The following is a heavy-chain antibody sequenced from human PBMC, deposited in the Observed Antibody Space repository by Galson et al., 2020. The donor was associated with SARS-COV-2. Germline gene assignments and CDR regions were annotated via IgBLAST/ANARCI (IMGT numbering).Heavy chain of an antibody. J-gene: IGHJ2*01. CDR2: IYYSGST. CDR1: GGSISSSSYY. D-gene: IGHD3-9*01. V-gene: IGHV4-39*01. CDR3: ARKPVLRYFDWLLDRNWYFDL. Sequence: SETLSLTCTVSGGSISSSSYYWGWIRQPPGKGLEWIGSIYYSGSTYYNPSLKSRVTISVDTSKNQFSLKLSSVTAADTAVYYCARKPVLRYFDWLLDRNWYFDLWGRGTLVTVSS.